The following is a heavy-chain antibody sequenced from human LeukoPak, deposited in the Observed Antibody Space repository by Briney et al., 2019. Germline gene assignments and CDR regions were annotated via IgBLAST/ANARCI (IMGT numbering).Heavy chain of an antibody. Sequence: SETLSLTCAVYGGSFSGYYWSWIRQPPGKGLEWIGEINHSGSTNYNPSLKSRVTISVDTSKNQFSLKLSSVTAADMAVYYCARARYDYVWGSYHSPSAWRNYFDYWGQGTLVTVSS. CDR3: ARARYDYVWGSYHSPSAWRNYFDY. CDR1: GGSFSGYY. V-gene: IGHV4-34*01. J-gene: IGHJ4*02. D-gene: IGHD3-16*02. CDR2: INHSGST.